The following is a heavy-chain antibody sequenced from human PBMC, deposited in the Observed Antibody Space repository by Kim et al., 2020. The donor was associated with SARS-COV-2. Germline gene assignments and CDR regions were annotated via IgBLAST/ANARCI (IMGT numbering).Heavy chain of an antibody. CDR1: GFTFSSYS. Sequence: GGSLRLSCAASGFTFSSYSMNWVRQAPGKGLEWVSYISSSSSTIYYADSVKGRFTISRDNAKNSLYLQMNSLRDEDTAVYYCAREVTMIVVVQKRHNWFDPWGQGTLVTVSS. CDR3: AREVTMIVVVQKRHNWFDP. CDR2: ISSSSSTI. J-gene: IGHJ5*02. V-gene: IGHV3-48*02. D-gene: IGHD3-22*01.